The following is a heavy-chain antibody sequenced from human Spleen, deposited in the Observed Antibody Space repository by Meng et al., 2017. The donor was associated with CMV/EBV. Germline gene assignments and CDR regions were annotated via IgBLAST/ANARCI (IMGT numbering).Heavy chain of an antibody. V-gene: IGHV4-30-4*01. D-gene: IGHD6-13*01. CDR3: ARGRIAGGGTGWFDP. J-gene: IGHJ5*02. CDR1: GASVSSGDYY. Sequence: GASVSSGDYYWTWFRQPPGKGPEWIGYIYHTGNAYYNLSLKSRFIISVDTSKNQFSLKLSSVTAADTAVYYCARGRIAGGGTGWFDPWGQGTLVTVSS. CDR2: IYHTGNA.